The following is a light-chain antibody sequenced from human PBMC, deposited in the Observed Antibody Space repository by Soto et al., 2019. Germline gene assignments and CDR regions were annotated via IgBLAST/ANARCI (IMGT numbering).Light chain of an antibody. J-gene: IGLJ1*01. V-gene: IGLV2-11*01. CDR1: SSDVGGYNY. CDR2: DVS. Sequence: QSALTQPRSVSGSPGQSVTISCTGTSSDVGGYNYVSWNQQHPGKAPKLMIYDVSKRPSGVPDRFSGSKSGNTASLTISGLQAEDEADYYCCSYAGSYTYVFGTGTKRTVL. CDR3: CSYAGSYTYV.